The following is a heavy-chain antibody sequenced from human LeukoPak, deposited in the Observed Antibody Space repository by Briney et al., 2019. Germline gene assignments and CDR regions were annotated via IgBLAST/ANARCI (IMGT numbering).Heavy chain of an antibody. CDR2: IIPILGIA. J-gene: IGHJ4*02. V-gene: IGHV1-69*04. CDR3: AREAGGGTEMATMDFDY. D-gene: IGHD5-24*01. CDR1: GGTFSSYA. Sequence: SVKVSCKASGGTFSSYAISWVRQAPGQGLEWMGRIIPILGIANYAQKFRGRVTITADKSTSTAYMELSSLRSEDTAVYYCAREAGGGTEMATMDFDYWGQGTLVTVSS.